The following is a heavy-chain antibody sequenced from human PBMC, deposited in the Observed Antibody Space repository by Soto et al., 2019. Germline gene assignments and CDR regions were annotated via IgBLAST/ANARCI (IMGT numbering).Heavy chain of an antibody. CDR2: IYYSGST. V-gene: IGHV4-59*02. D-gene: IGHD3-22*01. CDR1: GGSVSTYY. J-gene: IGHJ3*02. Sequence: PSETLSLTCTVSGGSVSTYYWSWIRQPPGKGLEWIAYIYYSGSTSYNPSIKSRITITLDTSKNQFSLKLSSVTAADTAVYYCARTYDDSGPNSGGYGFDIWGPGTMVT. CDR3: ARTYDDSGPNSGGYGFDI.